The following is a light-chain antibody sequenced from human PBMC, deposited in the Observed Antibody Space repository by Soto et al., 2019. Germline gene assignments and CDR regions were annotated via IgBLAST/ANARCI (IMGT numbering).Light chain of an antibody. Sequence: QSALTQPASVSGSPGQSISISCTGTSSDDGSYNLVSWYQQHPGKAPKLMIYEVSKRPSGVSNRFSGSKSGNTASLTISGLHAEDEADYYCCSFAGSSTLYVFGTGTKVTVL. V-gene: IGLV2-23*02. J-gene: IGLJ1*01. CDR3: CSFAGSSTLYV. CDR1: SSDDGSYNL. CDR2: EVS.